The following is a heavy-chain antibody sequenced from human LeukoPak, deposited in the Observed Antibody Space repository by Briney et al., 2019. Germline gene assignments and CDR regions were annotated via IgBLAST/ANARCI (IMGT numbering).Heavy chain of an antibody. CDR3: ARGDWNDGEIDY. J-gene: IGHJ4*02. CDR1: GFTFSSYS. Sequence: GGSLRLSCAASGFTFSSYSMNWVRQAPGKGLEWVSSISSSSSYIYYADSVKGRFTISRDNAKNSLYLQMNSLRAEDTAVYYCARGDWNDGEIDYWGQGTLVTVSS. CDR2: ISSSSSYI. V-gene: IGHV3-21*01. D-gene: IGHD1-1*01.